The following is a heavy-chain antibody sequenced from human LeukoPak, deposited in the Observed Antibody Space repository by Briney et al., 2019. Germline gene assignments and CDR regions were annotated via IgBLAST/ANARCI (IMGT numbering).Heavy chain of an antibody. CDR3: ARRPPNDADYYYGMDV. V-gene: IGHV4-30-2*01. J-gene: IGHJ6*02. CDR1: GGSISSGGYY. Sequence: SETLSLTCTVSGGSISSGGYYWSWIRQPPGKGLEWIGYIYRSGSTYYNPSLKSRVTISVDRSKNQFSLKLSSVTAADTAVYYCARRPPNDADYYYGMDVWGQGTTVTVSS. D-gene: IGHD1-1*01. CDR2: IYRSGST.